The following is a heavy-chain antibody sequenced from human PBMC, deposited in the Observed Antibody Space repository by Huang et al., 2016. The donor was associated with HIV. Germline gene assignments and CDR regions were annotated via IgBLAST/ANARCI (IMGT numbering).Heavy chain of an antibody. CDR3: ARLDYGDYSSAFDI. CDR2: VDYSGGT. D-gene: IGHD4-17*01. Sequence: QLQLQESGPGLVKPSETLSLTCTVSGGSISSNDYYWGWIRQPPGKGLEWIGSVDYSGGTYDNPSLKSRVTISVDTSKNQFSLKLSSVTAADTAVYYCARLDYGDYSSAFDIWGQGTMVTVSS. V-gene: IGHV4-39*01. J-gene: IGHJ3*02. CDR1: GGSISSNDYY.